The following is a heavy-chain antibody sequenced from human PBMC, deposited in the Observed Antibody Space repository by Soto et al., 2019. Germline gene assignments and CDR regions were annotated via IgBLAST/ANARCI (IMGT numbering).Heavy chain of an antibody. CDR1: GFTFDNYE. D-gene: IGHD3-10*01. CDR3: ARSRSGAVADSFDF. Sequence: GGSLRLSCAASGFTFDNYEMTWVRQAPGKGLEWLSYISSSGSMMYYADSVKGRFTISRDNSKNTLYLQMNSLREDDTALYYCARSRSGAVADSFDFWGQGTLVTVSS. V-gene: IGHV3-48*02. CDR2: ISSSGSMM. J-gene: IGHJ4*02.